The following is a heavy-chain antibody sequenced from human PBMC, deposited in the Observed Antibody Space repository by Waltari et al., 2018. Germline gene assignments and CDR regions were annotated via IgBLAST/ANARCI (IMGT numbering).Heavy chain of an antibody. D-gene: IGHD3-22*01. Sequence: HVQLQESGPGLVKPSETLSLTCTVSGDFLSDDHWTWLRQAPGKGLEWIAYLRNTGSTKRNPSLESRVTISADTSKKQFTLRLTSVTAADTAVYYCARLPTKYYDSLGWGFFDQWGQGILVTVSS. CDR3: ARLPTKYYDSLGWGFFDQ. J-gene: IGHJ4*02. CDR1: GDFLSDDH. CDR2: LRNTGST. V-gene: IGHV4-59*08.